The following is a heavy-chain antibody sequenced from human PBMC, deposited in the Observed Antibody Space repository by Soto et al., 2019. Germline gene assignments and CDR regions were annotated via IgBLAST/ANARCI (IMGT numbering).Heavy chain of an antibody. CDR1: GFSFSSCA. V-gene: IGHV3-30*18. Sequence: GGSLRLSCAASGFSFSSCAMHWVRQAPGKGLEWVAVISYDGTNKYYADSVKGRFIISRDNSKSTLYLQMNSLRTEDTAVYYCAKAVTTVTPLGYDSWGQGILVTVSS. D-gene: IGHD4-17*01. CDR2: ISYDGTNK. CDR3: AKAVTTVTPLGYDS. J-gene: IGHJ4*02.